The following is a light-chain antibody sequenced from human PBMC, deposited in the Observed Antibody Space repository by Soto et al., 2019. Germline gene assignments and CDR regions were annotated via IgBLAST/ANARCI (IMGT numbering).Light chain of an antibody. V-gene: IGKV3-20*01. CDR2: GAS. CDR3: EQYDGSVLT. Sequence: EIVLTQSPGTLSLSPGEGATLSCRASQSVSTNFFAWYQQKPGQAPRLLIYGASTRATGIPDRFSGSGSGTDFTLTISRLEPEDFAVYYCEQYDGSVLTFGGGTKVDIK. J-gene: IGKJ4*01. CDR1: QSVSTNF.